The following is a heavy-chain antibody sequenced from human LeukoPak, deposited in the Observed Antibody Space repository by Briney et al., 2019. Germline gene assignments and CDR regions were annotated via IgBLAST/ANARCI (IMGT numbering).Heavy chain of an antibody. V-gene: IGHV4-59*01. CDR2: IHYSWGT. CDR1: GGSISSYY. J-gene: IGHJ5*01. D-gene: IGHD6-19*01. Sequence: PSETLSLTCTVSGGSISSYYWSWIRQPPGRGLEWIGYIHYSWGTNYSPSLKSRVTISLDKSKNQFSLKLNSVTAADTAVYYCAGGGSSDWLNRFDPWGEGTLVTVSS. CDR3: AGGGSSDWLNRFDP.